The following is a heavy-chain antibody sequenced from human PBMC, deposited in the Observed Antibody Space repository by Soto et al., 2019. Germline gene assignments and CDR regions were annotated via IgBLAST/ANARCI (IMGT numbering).Heavy chain of an antibody. Sequence: QVQLVQSGAEVKKPGASVKVSCKASGYTFTNYDINWVRQATGQGLEWVGWMTPISGDTGYAQIFQGRVTMTRDTPRSTAYLELSSLTSEDTAVYYCARNLYNTGSFDHWGQGTLVTVSS. CDR2: MTPISGDT. J-gene: IGHJ4*02. CDR3: ARNLYNTGSFDH. D-gene: IGHD3-10*01. V-gene: IGHV1-8*02. CDR1: GYTFTNYD.